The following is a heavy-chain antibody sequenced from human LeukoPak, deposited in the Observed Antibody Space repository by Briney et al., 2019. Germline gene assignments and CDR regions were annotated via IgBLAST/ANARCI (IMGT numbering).Heavy chain of an antibody. V-gene: IGHV3-48*04. Sequence: GGTLRLSCAASGFTFSSYGMSWIRQAPGKGLEWVSYISSSGSTIYYADSVKGRFTISRDNAKNSLYLQMNSLRAEDTAVYYCARKLGGDPTGDFDYWGQGTLVTVSS. J-gene: IGHJ4*02. D-gene: IGHD3-16*01. CDR3: ARKLGGDPTGDFDY. CDR1: GFTFSSYG. CDR2: ISSSGSTI.